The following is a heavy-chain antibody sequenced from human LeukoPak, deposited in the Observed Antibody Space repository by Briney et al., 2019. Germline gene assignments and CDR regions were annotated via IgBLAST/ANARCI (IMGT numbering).Heavy chain of an antibody. V-gene: IGHV3-23*01. Sequence: PGGSLRLSCAASGFTFSSYAMSWVRQAPGKGLEWVSAISGSGGSTYYADSAKGRFTISRDNSKNTLYLQMNSLRAEDTAVYYCAKPMYYYGSGSYYNYFDYWGQGTLVTVSS. D-gene: IGHD3-10*01. CDR1: GFTFSSYA. CDR3: AKPMYYYGSGSYYNYFDY. J-gene: IGHJ4*02. CDR2: ISGSGGST.